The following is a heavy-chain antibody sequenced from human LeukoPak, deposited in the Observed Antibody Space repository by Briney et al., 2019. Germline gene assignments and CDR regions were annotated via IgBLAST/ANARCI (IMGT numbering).Heavy chain of an antibody. CDR3: ARARYSYALNFDY. V-gene: IGHV4-59*01. CDR1: GGSISSYY. J-gene: IGHJ4*02. CDR2: IYYSGST. Sequence: SETLSLTCTVSGGSISSYYWGWIRQPPGKGLEWIGYIYYSGSTNYNPSLKSRVTISVDTSKNQFSLKLSSVTAADTAVYYCARARYSYALNFDYWGQGTLVTVSS. D-gene: IGHD5-18*01.